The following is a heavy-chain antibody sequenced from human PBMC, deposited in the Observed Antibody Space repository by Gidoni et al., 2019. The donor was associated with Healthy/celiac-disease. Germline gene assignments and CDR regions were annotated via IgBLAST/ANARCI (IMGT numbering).Heavy chain of an antibody. CDR2: IYYSGGT. V-gene: IGHV4-59*01. Sequence: QVQLQESGPGLVKPSETLSLTCTVSGGSISSYYWSWIRQPPGKGLEWIGYIYYSGGTNYNPSLKSRVTISVDTSKNQFSLKLSSVTAADTAVYYCARAGRDGYKIPFDYWGQGTLVTVSS. CDR3: ARAGRDGYKIPFDY. CDR1: GGSISSYY. D-gene: IGHD5-12*01. J-gene: IGHJ4*02.